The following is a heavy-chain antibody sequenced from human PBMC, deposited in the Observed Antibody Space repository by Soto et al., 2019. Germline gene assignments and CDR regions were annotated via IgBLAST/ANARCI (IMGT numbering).Heavy chain of an antibody. D-gene: IGHD2-2*01. CDR2: INAGNGNT. CDR1: GYTFTSYA. J-gene: IGHJ5*02. V-gene: IGHV1-3*01. CDR3: ARDRGYCSSTSCYPGWFDP. Sequence: ASVKVSCKASGYTFTSYAMHWVRQAPGQRLEWMGWINAGNGNTKYSQKFQGRVTITRDTSASTAYMELSSLRSEDTAVYYCARDRGYCSSTSCYPGWFDPWGQGTLVTVSS.